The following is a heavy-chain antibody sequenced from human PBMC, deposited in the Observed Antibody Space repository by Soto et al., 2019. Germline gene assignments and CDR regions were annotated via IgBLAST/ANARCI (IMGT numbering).Heavy chain of an antibody. CDR1: GYSISRGYY. J-gene: IGHJ4*02. V-gene: IGHV4-38-2*01. D-gene: IGHD1-26*01. CDR3: ARVEGWSAGAGVVGY. CDR2: IYHNGRT. Sequence: SETLSLPCAVSGYSISRGYYWGWIRQPPGKGLEWIGRIYHNGRTYYNPSLKSRVIISVDTSNNQFSLKLTSVTAADTAVHYWARVEGWSAGAGVVGYWGQGTLVTVSS.